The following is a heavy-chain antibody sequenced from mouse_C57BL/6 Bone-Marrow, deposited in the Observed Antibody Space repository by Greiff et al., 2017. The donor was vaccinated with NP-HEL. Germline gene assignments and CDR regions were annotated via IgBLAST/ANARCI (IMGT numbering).Heavy chain of an antibody. V-gene: IGHV5-15*01. CDR3: ARHGYYGSSYWYFDV. J-gene: IGHJ1*03. Sequence: EVKLVESGGGLVQPGGSLKLSCAASGFTFSDYGMAWVRQAPRKGPEWVAFISNLAYSIYYAATVTGRFTISRENAKNTLYLEMSSLRSEDTAMYYCARHGYYGSSYWYFDVWGTGTTVTVFS. CDR1: GFTFSDYG. D-gene: IGHD1-1*01. CDR2: ISNLAYSI.